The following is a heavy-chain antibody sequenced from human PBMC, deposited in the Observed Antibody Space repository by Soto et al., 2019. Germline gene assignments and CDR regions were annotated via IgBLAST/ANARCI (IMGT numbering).Heavy chain of an antibody. D-gene: IGHD3-10*01. J-gene: IGHJ4*02. Sequence: ASVKVSCKASGYTFKIYAMHWVLQAPGQRLEWMGWINAGNGNTKYSQKLQGRVTITRDTSASTAYMELSSLRSEDTAVYYCARSVVVRGLFPFDYRAQGTLVTVSS. CDR1: GYTFKIYA. CDR3: ARSVVVRGLFPFDY. V-gene: IGHV1-3*01. CDR2: INAGNGNT.